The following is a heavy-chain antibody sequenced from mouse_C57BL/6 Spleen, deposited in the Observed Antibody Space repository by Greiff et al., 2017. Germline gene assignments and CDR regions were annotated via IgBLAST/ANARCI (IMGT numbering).Heavy chain of an antibody. Sequence: EVMLVESGGDLVKPGGSLKLSCAASGFTFSSYGMSWVRQTPDKRLEWVATISSGGSYTYYPDSVKGRFTISRDNAKNTLYLQMSSLKSEDTAMYYCARQGDYYGSSDFDYWGQGTTLTVSS. D-gene: IGHD1-1*01. CDR3: ARQGDYYGSSDFDY. V-gene: IGHV5-6*01. CDR2: ISSGGSYT. CDR1: GFTFSSYG. J-gene: IGHJ2*01.